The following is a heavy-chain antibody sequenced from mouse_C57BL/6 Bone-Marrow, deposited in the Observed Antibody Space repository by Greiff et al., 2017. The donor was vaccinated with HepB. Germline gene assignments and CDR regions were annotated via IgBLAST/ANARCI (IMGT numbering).Heavy chain of an antibody. Sequence: EVKLVESGGGLVQPGGSMKLSCAASGFTFSDAWMDWVRQSPEKGLEWVAGIRNKANNHATYYAESVKGRFTISRDDSKSSVYLQMNSLRAEDTGIYYCTRRVYYGSSDWYLDVWGTGTTVTVSS. D-gene: IGHD1-1*01. J-gene: IGHJ1*03. CDR3: TRRVYYGSSDWYLDV. CDR1: GFTFSDAW. V-gene: IGHV6-6*01. CDR2: IRNKANNHAT.